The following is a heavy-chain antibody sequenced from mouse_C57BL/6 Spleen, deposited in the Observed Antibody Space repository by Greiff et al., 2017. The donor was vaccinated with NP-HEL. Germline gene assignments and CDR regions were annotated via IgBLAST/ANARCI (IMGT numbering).Heavy chain of an antibody. V-gene: IGHV5-4*01. J-gene: IGHJ2*01. Sequence: EVQLQESGGGLVKPGGSLKLSCAASGFTFSSYAMSWVRQTPEKRLEWVATISDGGSYTYYPDNVKGRFTISRDNAKNNLYLQMSHLKSEDTAMYYCARDGDLYYFDYWGQGTTLTVSS. CDR3: ARDGDLYYFDY. CDR1: GFTFSSYA. D-gene: IGHD3-3*01. CDR2: ISDGGSYT.